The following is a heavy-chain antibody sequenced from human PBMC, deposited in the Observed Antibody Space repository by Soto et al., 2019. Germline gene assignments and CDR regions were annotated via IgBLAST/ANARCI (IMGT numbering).Heavy chain of an antibody. Sequence: VQLVESGGGLVQPGGSLRLSCAASGFTFSAYDMHWVRQPTGKGLEWVSGIGTAGDTYYPGSVKGRFTISRENAKNSLYLQMHSLRAGDTAVYYCARGGTTNDAFDIWGQGTMVTVSS. CDR2: IGTAGDT. CDR3: ARGGTTNDAFDI. V-gene: IGHV3-13*04. CDR1: GFTFSAYD. D-gene: IGHD4-17*01. J-gene: IGHJ3*02.